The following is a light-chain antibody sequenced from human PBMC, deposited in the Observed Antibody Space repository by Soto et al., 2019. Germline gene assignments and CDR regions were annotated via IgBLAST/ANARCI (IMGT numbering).Light chain of an antibody. Sequence: DSQMTQSPSSLSASLGDTVTITCRPSQSVTTYLNWYQQKPGKVPKLLIYDASMLQSGVPSRFSGSGSGTEFTLTISSLQPEDFATYYCQQGYTIHHTFGPGTKVEIK. CDR2: DAS. V-gene: IGKV1-39*01. CDR3: QQGYTIHHT. CDR1: QSVTTY. J-gene: IGKJ3*01.